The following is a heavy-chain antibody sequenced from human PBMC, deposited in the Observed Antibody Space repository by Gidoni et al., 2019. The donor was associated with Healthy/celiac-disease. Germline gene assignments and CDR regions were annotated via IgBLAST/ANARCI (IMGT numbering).Heavy chain of an antibody. J-gene: IGHJ6*02. Sequence: EVQRVESGGGLVKPGWSLRIYCAASGFTFRRDSMNWVRQAPWKGLEWVSSISSSSSYIYYADSVKGRFTISRDNAKNSLYLQMNSLRAEDTAVYYCARDHISGQWLVPVVYYYYYGMDVWGQGTTVTVSS. CDR3: ARDHISGQWLVPVVYYYYYGMDV. D-gene: IGHD6-19*01. CDR2: ISSSSSYI. CDR1: GFTFRRDS. V-gene: IGHV3-21*01.